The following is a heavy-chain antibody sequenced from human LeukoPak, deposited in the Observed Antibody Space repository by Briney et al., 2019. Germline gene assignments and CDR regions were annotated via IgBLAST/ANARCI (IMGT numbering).Heavy chain of an antibody. CDR2: ISWNSGSI. V-gene: IGHV3-9*01. J-gene: IGHJ4*02. Sequence: PGGSQRLSCAASGFTFDDYAMHWVRQAPGKGLEWVSGISWNSGSIGYADSVKGRFTISRDNAKNSLYLQMNSLRAEDTALYYCAKDNGYYDSSGWHYFDYWGQGTLVTVSS. D-gene: IGHD3-22*01. CDR1: GFTFDDYA. CDR3: AKDNGYYDSSGWHYFDY.